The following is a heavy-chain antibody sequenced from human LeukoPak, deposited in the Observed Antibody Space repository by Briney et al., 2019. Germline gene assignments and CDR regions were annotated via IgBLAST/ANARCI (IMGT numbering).Heavy chain of an antibody. CDR2: IRYDGSNK. CDR3: AKVLAVAGNGLGY. Sequence: PGGSLRLSCAASGFTFSSYGMHWVRQAPGKGLEWVAFIRYDGSNKYYADSVKGRFTISRDNSKNTLYLQMNSLRAEDTAVYYCAKVLAVAGNGLGYWGQGTLVTVSS. D-gene: IGHD6-19*01. CDR1: GFTFSSYG. J-gene: IGHJ4*02. V-gene: IGHV3-30*02.